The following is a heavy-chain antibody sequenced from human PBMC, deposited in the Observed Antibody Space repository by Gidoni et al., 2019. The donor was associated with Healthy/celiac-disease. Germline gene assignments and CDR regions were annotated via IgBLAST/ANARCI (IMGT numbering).Heavy chain of an antibody. V-gene: IGHV5-51*01. CDR3: ARHEQQLDNYYYGMDV. CDR1: GSSFTSYR. Sequence: EVQLVQSGAEVQQPGEPLKISRKGSGSSFTSYRIGWVRQLPGKGLEWMGIIYPGDSDTRYSPSFQCQVTISADKSISTAYLQWSSLKASDTAMYYCARHEQQLDNYYYGMDVWSQGTTVTVSS. CDR2: IYPGDSDT. J-gene: IGHJ6*02. D-gene: IGHD6-13*01.